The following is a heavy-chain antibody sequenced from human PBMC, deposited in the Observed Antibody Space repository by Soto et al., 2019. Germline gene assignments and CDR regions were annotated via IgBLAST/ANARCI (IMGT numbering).Heavy chain of an antibody. J-gene: IGHJ4*02. V-gene: IGHV1-18*04. CDR1: GYTFTSYG. D-gene: IGHD1-20*01. CDR2: ISTHNGNT. Sequence: QVQLVQSGAEVKKPGASVKVSRKASGYTFTSYGITWVRRAPGQGLEWMGWISTHNGNTDYAQKVQGRVIMTTDTSTSTAYMELRSLTSDDTAVYYCARARTRYFDYWGQGTLVTVSS. CDR3: ARARTRYFDY.